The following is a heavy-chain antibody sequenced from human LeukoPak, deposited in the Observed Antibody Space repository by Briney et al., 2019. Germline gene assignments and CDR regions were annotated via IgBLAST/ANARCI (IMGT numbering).Heavy chain of an antibody. CDR3: ARGAIAAAGGNWFDP. CDR1: GGSISSYY. D-gene: IGHD6-13*01. J-gene: IGHJ5*02. Sequence: KPSQTLSLICTVPGGSISSYYWSWIRQPPGKGLEWIGYIYYSGSTNYNPSLKSRVTMSVDTSKNQFSLKLSSVTAADTAVYYCARGAIAAAGGNWFDPWGQGTLVTVSS. V-gene: IGHV4-59*01. CDR2: IYYSGST.